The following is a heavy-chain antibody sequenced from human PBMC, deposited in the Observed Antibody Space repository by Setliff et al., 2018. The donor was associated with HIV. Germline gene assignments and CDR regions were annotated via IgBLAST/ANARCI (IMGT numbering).Heavy chain of an antibody. CDR3: TRHSTDPWSLLDY. Sequence: PGESLRLSCAASGFTFSGSAMHWVRQASGKGLEWVGRIRSKGYGSATAYAASVKGRFTISRDDSKNTAYLQMDSLKTEDTAVYYCTRHSTDPWSLLDYWGQGTLVTVSS. V-gene: IGHV3-73*01. D-gene: IGHD1-1*01. CDR2: IRSKGYGSAT. J-gene: IGHJ4*02. CDR1: GFTFSGSA.